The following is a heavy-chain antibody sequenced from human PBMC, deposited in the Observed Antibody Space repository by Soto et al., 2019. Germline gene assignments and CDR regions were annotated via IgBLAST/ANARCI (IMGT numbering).Heavy chain of an antibody. CDR1: GGTFSSYT. D-gene: IGHD3-10*01. V-gene: IGHV1-69*02. CDR3: ARASYYGSGSYYISDY. CDR2: IIPILGIA. Sequence: SVKVSCKASGGTFSSYTISWVRQAPGQGLEWMGRIIPILGIANYAQKFQGRVTITADKSTSTAYMELSSLRSEDTAVYYCARASYYGSGSYYISDYWGQGTLVTVSS. J-gene: IGHJ4*02.